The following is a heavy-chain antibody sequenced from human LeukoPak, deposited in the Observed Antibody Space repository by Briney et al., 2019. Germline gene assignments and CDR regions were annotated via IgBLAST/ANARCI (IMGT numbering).Heavy chain of an antibody. CDR1: GFTFSSYA. D-gene: IGHD2-21*01. CDR3: ARDRPSSLWFDALDV. Sequence: GRSLSLSCAASGFTFSSYAMHWVRQAPGKGLAWVALISFDGNDKYHADSVKGRFTISRDNSKSTLYLQMNSLRAEDTAVYYCARDRPSSLWFDALDVWGQGTMVTVSS. V-gene: IGHV3-30-3*01. CDR2: ISFDGNDK. J-gene: IGHJ3*01.